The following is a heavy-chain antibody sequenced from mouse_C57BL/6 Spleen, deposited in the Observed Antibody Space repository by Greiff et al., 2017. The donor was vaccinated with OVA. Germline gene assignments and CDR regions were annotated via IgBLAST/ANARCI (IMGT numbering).Heavy chain of an antibody. D-gene: IGHD3-3*01. CDR3: AKGWDGCAY. CDR1: GYSFTGYY. J-gene: IGHJ3*01. V-gene: IGHV1-43*01. Sequence: EVQLQQSGPELVKPGASVKISCKASGYSFTGYYMHWVKQSSEKSLEWIGEINPSTGGTSYNQKFKGKATLTVDKSSSTAYMQLKSLTSEDSAVYYCAKGWDGCAYWGQGTLVTVSA. CDR2: INPSTGGT.